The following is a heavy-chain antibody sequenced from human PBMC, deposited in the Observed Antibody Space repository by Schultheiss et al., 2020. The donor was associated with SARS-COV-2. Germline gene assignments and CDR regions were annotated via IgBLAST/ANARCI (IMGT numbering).Heavy chain of an antibody. D-gene: IGHD4-17*01. J-gene: IGHJ2*01. Sequence: SETLSLTCTVSGGSISSSSYYWSWIRQPPGKGLEWIGYINYSGSTNYNPSLKSRVTISVDTSKNQFSLKLSSVTAADTAVYYCARVLNYGDYSLDLWGRGTLVTVSS. CDR2: INYSGST. CDR3: ARVLNYGDYSLDL. V-gene: IGHV4-61*01. CDR1: GGSISSSSYY.